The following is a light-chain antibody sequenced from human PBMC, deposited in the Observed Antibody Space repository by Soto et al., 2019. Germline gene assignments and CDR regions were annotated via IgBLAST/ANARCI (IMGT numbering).Light chain of an antibody. CDR3: QQYGSSPRT. J-gene: IGKJ1*01. Sequence: VLTQSPGTLSLSPGERATLSCRASQSVSSSYLAWYQQKPGQAPRLLIYGASSRATGIPDRFSGSGSGTDFTLTISRLEPEDFAVYYCQQYGSSPRTFGQGTKVEIK. CDR1: QSVSSSY. CDR2: GAS. V-gene: IGKV3-20*01.